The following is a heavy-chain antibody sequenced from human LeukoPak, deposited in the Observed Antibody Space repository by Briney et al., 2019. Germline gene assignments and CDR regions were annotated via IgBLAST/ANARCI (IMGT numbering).Heavy chain of an antibody. D-gene: IGHD4-23*01. CDR3: ARGGFTVVTPDAFDI. V-gene: IGHV1-18*01. CDR2: ISAYNGNT. CDR1: GYTFTSYG. J-gene: IGHJ3*02. Sequence: PAASVKVSCKAFGYTFTSYGISWVRQAPGQGLEWMGWISAYNGNTNYAQKLQGRVTMTTDTSTSTAYMELRSLRSDDTAVYYCARGGFTVVTPDAFDISGQGTMVTVSS.